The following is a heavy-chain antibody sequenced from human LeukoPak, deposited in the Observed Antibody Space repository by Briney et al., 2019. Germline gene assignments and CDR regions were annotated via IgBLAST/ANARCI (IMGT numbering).Heavy chain of an antibody. V-gene: IGHV4-59*01. CDR3: ACTSRDYNWFDP. D-gene: IGHD2-2*01. Sequence: PSETLSLTRTVSGGSISSYYWSWIRQPPGKGLEWIGYIYYSGSTNYNPSLKSRVTISVDTSKNQFSLKLSSVTAADTAVYYCACTSRDYNWFDPWGQGTLVTVSS. CDR2: IYYSGST. CDR1: GGSISSYY. J-gene: IGHJ5*02.